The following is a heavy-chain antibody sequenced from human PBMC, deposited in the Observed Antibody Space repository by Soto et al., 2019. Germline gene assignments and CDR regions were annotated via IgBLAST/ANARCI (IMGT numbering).Heavy chain of an antibody. D-gene: IGHD5-12*01. V-gene: IGHV4-30-4*01. CDR3: AREGIVATTLFDY. J-gene: IGHJ4*02. CDR2: IYYSGST. Sequence: QVQLQESGPGLVKPSQTLSLTCTVSGGSISSGDYYWSWIRQPPGKGLEWIGYIYYSGSTYYNPSLKSRVTISVDTSKNQCSLKLSSVTAADTAVYYCAREGIVATTLFDYWGQGTLVTVSS. CDR1: GGSISSGDYY.